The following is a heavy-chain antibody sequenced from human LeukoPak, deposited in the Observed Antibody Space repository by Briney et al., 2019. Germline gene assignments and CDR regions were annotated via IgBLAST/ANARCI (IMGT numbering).Heavy chain of an antibody. D-gene: IGHD1-26*01. CDR3: ARVSSGSYFGYYYYYMDV. CDR2: INSDGSST. V-gene: IGHV3-74*01. CDR1: GFTFSNYW. Sequence: GSLRLSCAASGFTFSNYWMHWVRQAPGKGLVWVSRINSDGSSTSYADSVKGRFTISRDNAKNTLYLQMNSLRAEDAAVYYCARVSSGSYFGYYYYYMDVWGKGTTVTVSS. J-gene: IGHJ6*03.